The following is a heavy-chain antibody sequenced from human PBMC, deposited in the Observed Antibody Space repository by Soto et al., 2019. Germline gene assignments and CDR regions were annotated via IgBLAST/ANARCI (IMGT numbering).Heavy chain of an antibody. Sequence: GGSLRLSCAASGFTVSSNYMSWVRQAPGKGLERVSVIYSGGSTYYADSVKGRFTISRDNSKNTLYLQMNSLRAEDTAVYYCATNYYGSGRVYYYYMDVWGKGTTVTVSS. D-gene: IGHD3-10*01. CDR2: IYSGGST. V-gene: IGHV3-66*01. CDR1: GFTVSSNY. J-gene: IGHJ6*03. CDR3: ATNYYGSGRVYYYYMDV.